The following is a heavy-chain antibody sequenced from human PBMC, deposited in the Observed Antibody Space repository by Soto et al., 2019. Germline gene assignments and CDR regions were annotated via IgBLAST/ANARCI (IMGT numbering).Heavy chain of an antibody. V-gene: IGHV4-34*01. Sequence: KPSETLSLTCAVYGGSFSGYYCSWIRQPPGKGLEWIGEINHSGSTNYNPSLKSRVTISVDTSKNQFSLKLSSVTAADTAVYYCARGPRGNYGSVRNWFDPWGQGTLVTVSS. CDR3: ARGPRGNYGSVRNWFDP. D-gene: IGHD3-10*01. J-gene: IGHJ5*02. CDR2: INHSGST. CDR1: GGSFSGYY.